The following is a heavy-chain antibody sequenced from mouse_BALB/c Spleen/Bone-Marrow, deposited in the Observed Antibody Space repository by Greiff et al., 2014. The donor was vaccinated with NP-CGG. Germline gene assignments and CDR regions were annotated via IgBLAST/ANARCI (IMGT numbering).Heavy chain of an antibody. J-gene: IGHJ2*01. V-gene: IGHV1-9*01. CDR2: ILPGSGTA. CDR1: GYTFSNYW. CDR3: ARASVGPYYFDF. D-gene: IGHD1-1*01. Sequence: QVQLKQSGAELMKPGASVKISCKATGYTFSNYWIDWVKQRPGHGLEWIGEILPGSGTANYNEKFKGKATFTADTSSNTAYMQPSSLTSEDSALYYCARASVGPYYFDFWGQGTTLTVSS.